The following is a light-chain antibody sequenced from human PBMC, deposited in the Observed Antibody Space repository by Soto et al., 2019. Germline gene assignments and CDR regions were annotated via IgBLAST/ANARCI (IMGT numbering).Light chain of an antibody. Sequence: QSALTQPRSVSGSPGQSVTISCTGTSSDVGGYNYVSWYQQRPGKAPKLMIYDVSKRPSGVPDLFSGSKSGSTASLTISGLQAEDEADYYCCSYAGSYTYVFGPGTKLTVL. V-gene: IGLV2-11*01. CDR2: DVS. J-gene: IGLJ1*01. CDR3: CSYAGSYTYV. CDR1: SSDVGGYNY.